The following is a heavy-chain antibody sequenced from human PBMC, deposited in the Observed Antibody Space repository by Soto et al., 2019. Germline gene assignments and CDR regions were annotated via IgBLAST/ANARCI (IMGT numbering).Heavy chain of an antibody. CDR3: AKTMVRGVIRYYYYYYGMDV. CDR1: GFTFSSYG. Sequence: GGSLRLSCAASGFTFSSYGMHWVRQAPGKGLEWVAVISYDGSNKYYADSVKGRFTISRDNSKNTLYLQMNSLRAEDTAVYYCAKTMVRGVIRYYYYYYGMDVWGQGTTVTVSS. V-gene: IGHV3-30*18. D-gene: IGHD3-10*01. J-gene: IGHJ6*02. CDR2: ISYDGSNK.